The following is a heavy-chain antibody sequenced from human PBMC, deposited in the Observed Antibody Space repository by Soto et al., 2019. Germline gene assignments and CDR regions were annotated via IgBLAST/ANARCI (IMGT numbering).Heavy chain of an antibody. CDR1: GFTFSSYW. J-gene: IGHJ6*02. V-gene: IGHV3-74*01. Sequence: GGSLRLSCAASGFTFSSYWMHWVRQAPGKGLVWVSRINSDGSSTSYADSVKGRFTISRDNAKNTLYLQMNSLRAEDTAVYYCARDGGSSASLRYYYYGMDVWGQGTTVTVSS. CDR3: ARDGGSSASLRYYYYGMDV. CDR2: INSDGSST. D-gene: IGHD6-6*01.